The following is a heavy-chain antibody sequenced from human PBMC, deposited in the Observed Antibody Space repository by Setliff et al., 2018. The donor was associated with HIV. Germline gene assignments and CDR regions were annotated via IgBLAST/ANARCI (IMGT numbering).Heavy chain of an antibody. J-gene: IGHJ5*02. D-gene: IGHD4-17*01. V-gene: IGHV4-59*01. Sequence: SETLSLTCSVSGGSLNRYYWSWIRQTPGKGLEWIGYIYYSGGTTYSSHPSLKSRVTILVDTSKNQFSLRLSSVTAADTAVYYCARLWLHYGDDIPRFDPWGQGTLVTVSS. CDR2: IYYSGGT. CDR1: GGSLNRYY. CDR3: ARLWLHYGDDIPRFDP.